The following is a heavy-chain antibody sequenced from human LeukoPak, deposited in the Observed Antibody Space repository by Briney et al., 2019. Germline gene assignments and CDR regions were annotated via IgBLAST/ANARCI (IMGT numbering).Heavy chain of an antibody. D-gene: IGHD3-3*01. CDR1: GGSISSGSYY. CDR3: ARGTIFGVGTIDY. J-gene: IGHJ4*02. CDR2: IYTSGST. V-gene: IGHV4-61*02. Sequence: SQTLSLTCTVSGGSISSGSYYWSWIRQPAGKGLEWIGRIYTSGSTNYNPSLKSRVTISVDTSKNQFSLKLSSVTAADTAVYYCARGTIFGVGTIDYWGQGTLVTVSS.